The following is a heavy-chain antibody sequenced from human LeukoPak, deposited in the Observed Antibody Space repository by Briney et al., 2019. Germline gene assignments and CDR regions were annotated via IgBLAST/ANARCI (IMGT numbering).Heavy chain of an antibody. Sequence: GAAVKVSCKASGGTFSSYAISRVRQAPGQGPEWMGGVLPLLGTANYAQKFQGRVTITADESTSTAYMELSSLRSEDTAVYYCASRPITMVRGVIALKYYFDYWGQGTLVTVSS. CDR2: VLPLLGTA. V-gene: IGHV1-69*13. J-gene: IGHJ4*02. CDR3: ASRPITMVRGVIALKYYFDY. D-gene: IGHD3-10*01. CDR1: GGTFSSYA.